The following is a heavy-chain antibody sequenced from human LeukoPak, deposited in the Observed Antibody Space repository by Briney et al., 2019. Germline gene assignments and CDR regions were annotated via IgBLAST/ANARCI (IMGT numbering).Heavy chain of an antibody. Sequence: SETLSLTCTVSGGSINSYYWSWIRQPPGKGLEWIGCMYYSGSTSQNPSLKSRVTISLDRSRNQFSLKLSSVTAADTAVYYCASVKAVAGNYYFDYWGQGILVTVSS. D-gene: IGHD6-19*01. V-gene: IGHV4-59*01. CDR2: MYYSGST. CDR3: ASVKAVAGNYYFDY. J-gene: IGHJ4*02. CDR1: GGSINSYY.